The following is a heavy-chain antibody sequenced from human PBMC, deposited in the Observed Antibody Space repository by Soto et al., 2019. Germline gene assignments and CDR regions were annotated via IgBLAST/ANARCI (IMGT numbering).Heavy chain of an antibody. J-gene: IGHJ6*02. Sequence: PSETLSLAGAVYGGSFSGYYLSGSRQPPGKGLEWIGEINHSGSTNDNPSLKSRVTIPVDTSKNQFSLKLSSVTAADTVVYYCARVIRDGYKYYYYYGMDVWGQGTTVTVSS. V-gene: IGHV4-34*01. D-gene: IGHD5-12*01. CDR2: INHSGST. CDR3: ARVIRDGYKYYYYYGMDV. CDR1: GGSFSGYY.